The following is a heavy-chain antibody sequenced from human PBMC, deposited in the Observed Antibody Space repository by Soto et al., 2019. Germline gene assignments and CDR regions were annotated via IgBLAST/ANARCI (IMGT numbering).Heavy chain of an antibody. V-gene: IGHV1-46*03. CDR3: ARHLAAGDS. CDR1: GYTFTSYY. Sequence: QVQLVQSGAEVKKPGASVRVSCKASGYTFTSYYIHWVRQAPGQGLEWMAIVNPTGGSTNYAQNYQGRDTVTFDTSTSTVFMELNSLRYEDTAVYYCARHLAAGDSWGQGTLVTVSS. CDR2: VNPTGGST. D-gene: IGHD6-25*01. J-gene: IGHJ4*02.